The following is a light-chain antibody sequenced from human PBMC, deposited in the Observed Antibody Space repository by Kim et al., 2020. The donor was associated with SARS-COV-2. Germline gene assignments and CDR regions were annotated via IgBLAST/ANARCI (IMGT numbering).Light chain of an antibody. CDR2: GAS. V-gene: IGKV3-20*01. J-gene: IGKJ2*01. CDR3: QQYGSSRYT. Sequence: SPGERATLSFRASQTVTSSNVAWYQHKPGQAPRLLIYGASSRATGIPDRFSGSGSGTDFTLTISRLEPEDFAVYYCQQYGSSRYTFGQGTKVDIK. CDR1: QTVTSSN.